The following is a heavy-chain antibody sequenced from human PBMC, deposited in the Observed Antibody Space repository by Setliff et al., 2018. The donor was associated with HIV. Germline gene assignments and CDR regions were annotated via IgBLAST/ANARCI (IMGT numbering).Heavy chain of an antibody. CDR1: GFSFGDFA. Sequence: PGGSLRLSCTASGFSFGDFALNWVRQAPGKGLEWIGFIRTKAHGGTTEYAASVRGRFTISRDDSESIAYLQMNSLNTEDTAMYYCTRDNGPSYSMDIWGQGTTVTVSS. CDR3: TRDNGPSYSMDI. J-gene: IGHJ6*02. D-gene: IGHD2-21*01. V-gene: IGHV3-49*04. CDR2: IRTKAHGGTT.